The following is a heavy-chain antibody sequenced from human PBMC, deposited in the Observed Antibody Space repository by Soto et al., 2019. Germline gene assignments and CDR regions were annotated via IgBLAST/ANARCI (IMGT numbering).Heavy chain of an antibody. Sequence: EVQVLESGGGLIQPGGSLTLSCAASGFTFSNYAMSWVRQAPGKGLEWVSAISGSGANTYYADSVKGRFTISRDNAKNSLYLQMNSLRAEDTAVYYCARDASGSYFRYYYYGMDVWGQGTTVTVSS. D-gene: IGHD1-26*01. J-gene: IGHJ6*02. V-gene: IGHV3-23*01. CDR2: ISGSGANT. CDR1: GFTFSNYA. CDR3: ARDASGSYFRYYYYGMDV.